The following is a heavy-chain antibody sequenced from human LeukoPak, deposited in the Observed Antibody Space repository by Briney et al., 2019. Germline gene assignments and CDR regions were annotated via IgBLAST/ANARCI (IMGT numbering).Heavy chain of an antibody. D-gene: IGHD6-19*01. V-gene: IGHV4-39*07. CDR3: ARVGRQWLVSNYYYFDY. J-gene: IGHJ4*02. CDR2: IYYSGST. Sequence: SETLSLTCTVSGGSISSSSYYWGWIRQPPGKGLEWIGSIYYSGSTYYNPSLKSRVTISVDTSKNQFSLKLSSVTAADTAVYYCARVGRQWLVSNYYYFDYWGQGTLVTVSS. CDR1: GGSISSSSYY.